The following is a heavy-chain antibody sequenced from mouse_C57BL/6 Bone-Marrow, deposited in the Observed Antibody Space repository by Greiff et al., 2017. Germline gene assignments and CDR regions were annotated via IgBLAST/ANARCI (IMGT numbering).Heavy chain of an antibody. Sequence: EVQLQQSGAELVRPGASVKLSCTASGFNIKDDYMHWVKQRPEQGLEWIGWIDPENGDTEYASKFQGKATITADTSSNTAYLQLSRLTSEDTAAYYFTTWHGSDWYFDVWGTGTTVTVSS. CDR2: IDPENGDT. J-gene: IGHJ1*03. CDR1: GFNIKDDY. V-gene: IGHV14-4*01. D-gene: IGHD1-1*01. CDR3: TTWHGSDWYFDV.